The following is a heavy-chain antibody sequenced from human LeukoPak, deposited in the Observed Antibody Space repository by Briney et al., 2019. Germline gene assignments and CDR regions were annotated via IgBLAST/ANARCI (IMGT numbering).Heavy chain of an antibody. J-gene: IGHJ4*02. Sequence: SETLSLTCAVYGGSFSGYYWSWIRQPPGKGLEWIGEINHSGSTNYNPSLKSRVSISVDSSKNQFSLKVSSVTAADTAVYYCARGSDTAAGLYWGQGTLVNVSS. CDR2: INHSGST. CDR1: GGSFSGYY. D-gene: IGHD6-13*01. CDR3: ARGSDTAAGLY. V-gene: IGHV4-34*01.